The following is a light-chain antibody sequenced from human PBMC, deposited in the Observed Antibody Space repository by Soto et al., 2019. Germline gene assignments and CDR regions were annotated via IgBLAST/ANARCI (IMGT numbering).Light chain of an antibody. CDR1: QSVTSDY. CDR2: AAS. CDR3: QQYGISRT. J-gene: IGKJ1*01. Sequence: EIVLTQSPGTLSLSPGERATLSCRASQSVTSDYLAWYQQRPGQAPRLIIFAASTRATVIPDRFSGGVSETEFTLTISRLEHEDCAVYYCQQYGISRTFGQGTKVQIK. V-gene: IGKV3-20*01.